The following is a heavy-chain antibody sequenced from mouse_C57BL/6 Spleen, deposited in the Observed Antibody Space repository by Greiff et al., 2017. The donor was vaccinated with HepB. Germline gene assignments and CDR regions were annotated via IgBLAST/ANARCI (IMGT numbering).Heavy chain of an antibody. D-gene: IGHD2-3*01. CDR2: IWSGGST. CDR1: GFSLTSYG. CDR3: ARNGYSLYYAMDY. V-gene: IGHV2-2*01. Sequence: QVHVKQSGPGLVQPSQSLSITCTVSGFSLTSYGVHWVRQSPGKGLEWLGVIWSGGSTDYNAAFISRLSISKDNSKSQVFFKMNSLQADDTAIYYCARNGYSLYYAMDYWGQGTSVTVSS. J-gene: IGHJ4*01.